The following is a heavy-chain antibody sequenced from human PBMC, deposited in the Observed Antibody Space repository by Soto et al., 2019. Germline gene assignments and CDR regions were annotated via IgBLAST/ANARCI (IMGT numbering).Heavy chain of an antibody. J-gene: IGHJ4*02. D-gene: IGHD6-19*01. CDR3: ARQYSSGWYGGWFDY. V-gene: IGHV3-21*01. Sequence: GGSLRLSCAASGFTFSSYSMNWVRQAPGKGLEWVSSISSSSSYIYYADSVKGRFTISRDNAKNSLYLQMNSLRAEDTAVYYCARQYSSGWYGGWFDYWGQGTLVTVSS. CDR1: GFTFSSYS. CDR2: ISSSSSYI.